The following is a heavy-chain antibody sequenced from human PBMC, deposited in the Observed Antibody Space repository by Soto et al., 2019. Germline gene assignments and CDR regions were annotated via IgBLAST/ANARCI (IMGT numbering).Heavy chain of an antibody. CDR2: ISWDGGST. D-gene: IGHD4-4*01. J-gene: IGHJ6*02. V-gene: IGHV3-43*01. CDR3: AKDTVVTTSKYYYGMDV. Sequence: EVQLVESGGVVVQPGGSLRLSCAASGFTFDDYTMHWVRQAPGKGLEWVSLISWDGGSTYYADSVKGRFTISRDNSKNSLYLQMNSLRTEDTALYYCAKDTVVTTSKYYYGMDVWGQGTTVTVSS. CDR1: GFTFDDYT.